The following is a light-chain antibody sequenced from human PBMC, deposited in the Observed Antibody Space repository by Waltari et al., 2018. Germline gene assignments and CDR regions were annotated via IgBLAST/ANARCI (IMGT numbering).Light chain of an antibody. CDR3: QQYSSFSGT. Sequence: DVQMTQSPSTLSASIGDRVTITCRAGQFIGNSLDWYQQKPGRAPKLLIFRASDLEAGVPSRFSGTGSGTEFALTISSLQPDDFATYYCQQYSSFSGTFGQGTYLDIQ. CDR1: QFIGNS. CDR2: RAS. V-gene: IGKV1-5*03. J-gene: IGKJ2*01.